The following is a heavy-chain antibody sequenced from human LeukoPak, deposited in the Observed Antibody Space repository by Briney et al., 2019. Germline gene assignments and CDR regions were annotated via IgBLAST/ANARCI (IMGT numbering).Heavy chain of an antibody. CDR1: GGTFSSYA. J-gene: IGHJ5*02. V-gene: IGHV1-69*05. Sequence: SVKVSCKASGGTFSSYAISWVRQAPGQGLEWMGGIIPIFGTANYAQRFQGRVTITTDESTSTAYMELSSLRSEDTAVYYCAREDEDWFDPWGQGTLVTVPS. CDR3: AREDEDWFDP. CDR2: IIPIFGTA.